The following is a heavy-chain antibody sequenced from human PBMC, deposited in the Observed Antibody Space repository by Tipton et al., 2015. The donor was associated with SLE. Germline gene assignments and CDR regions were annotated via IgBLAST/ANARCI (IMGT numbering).Heavy chain of an antibody. CDR2: VYYSGST. CDR3: ARHRWRWNDAFDI. Sequence: TLSLTCAVYGGSFSGYYWSWIRQPPGKGLEWIGYVYYSGSTNYNPSLRGRITTSVDTSKNQFSLKLTSVTAADTAVYYCARHRWRWNDAFDIWGQGTMVTVSS. D-gene: IGHD5-24*01. V-gene: IGHV4-59*08. CDR1: GGSFSGYY. J-gene: IGHJ3*02.